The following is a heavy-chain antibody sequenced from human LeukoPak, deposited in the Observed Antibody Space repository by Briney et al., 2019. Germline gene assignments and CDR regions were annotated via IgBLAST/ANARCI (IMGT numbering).Heavy chain of an antibody. CDR1: GFTFSSYA. J-gene: IGHJ5*02. CDR2: ISYDGSNK. Sequence: PGGSLRLSCAASGFTFSSYAMHWVRQAPGKGLEWVAVISYDGSNKYYADSVKGRFTISRDNSNNTLHLQMNSLRPDDSALYYCAREDNPLWFDPWGQGTLVTVSS. D-gene: IGHD1-1*01. V-gene: IGHV3-30-3*01. CDR3: AREDNPLWFDP.